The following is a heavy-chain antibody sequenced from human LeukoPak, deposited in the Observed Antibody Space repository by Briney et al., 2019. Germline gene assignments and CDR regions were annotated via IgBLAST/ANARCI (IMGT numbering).Heavy chain of an antibody. J-gene: IGHJ6*02. CDR3: AKISPNGSVVDV. CDR2: ISGSGGST. CDR1: GFTFSTYA. Sequence: GGSLRLSCAASGFTFSTYALTWVRQAPGKGLEWVSAISGSGGSTYYADSVKGRFTISRDNSKNTLYLQMNSLRAEDTAVYYSAKISPNGSVVDVWGQGTTVTVSS. D-gene: IGHD3-10*01. V-gene: IGHV3-23*01.